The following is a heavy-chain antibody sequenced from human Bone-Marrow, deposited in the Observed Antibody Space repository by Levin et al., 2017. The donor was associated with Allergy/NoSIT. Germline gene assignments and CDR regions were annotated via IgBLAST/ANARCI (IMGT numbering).Heavy chain of an antibody. CDR1: GFTFSIYA. J-gene: IGHJ5*02. CDR3: AKDSGSDPTAWLDP. Sequence: GGSLRLSCTTSGFTFSIYAMAWVRQTPGKGLEWVSGISNRGGTTLYADPVKGRFTISRDNSKNTLYLDMNSLRADDTAVYYCAKDSGSDPTAWLDPWGQGTLVIVSS. D-gene: IGHD1-26*01. V-gene: IGHV3-23*01. CDR2: ISNRGGTT.